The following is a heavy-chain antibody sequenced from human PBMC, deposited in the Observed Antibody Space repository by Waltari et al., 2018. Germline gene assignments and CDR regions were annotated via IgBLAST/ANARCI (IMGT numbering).Heavy chain of an antibody. CDR2: IRYDGSNK. V-gene: IGHV3-30*02. CDR3: ANLPLWQLVSDAFDI. D-gene: IGHD6-13*01. CDR1: GFTFSSYG. Sequence: QVQLVESGGGVVQPGGSLRLSCAASGFTFSSYGMPWVRQATGKGLEWVAFIRYDGSNKYYADSVKGRFTISRDNSKNTLYLQMNSLRAEDTAVYYCANLPLWQLVSDAFDIWGQGTMVTVSS. J-gene: IGHJ3*02.